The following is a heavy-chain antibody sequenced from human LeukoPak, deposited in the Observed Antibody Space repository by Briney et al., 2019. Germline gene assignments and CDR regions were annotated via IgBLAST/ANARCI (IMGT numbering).Heavy chain of an antibody. V-gene: IGHV4-34*01. CDR1: GGSFSGYY. D-gene: IGHD4-11*01. J-gene: IGHJ6*03. Sequence: SETLSLTCDVYGGSFSGYYWSWIRQPPGKGLEWIGEINHRGSTNYNPSLKSRVTISVDTSKNQFSLKLSSVTAADTAVYYCARGNLWDYRRFYYYMDVWGKGTTVTVSS. CDR2: INHRGST. CDR3: ARGNLWDYRRFYYYMDV.